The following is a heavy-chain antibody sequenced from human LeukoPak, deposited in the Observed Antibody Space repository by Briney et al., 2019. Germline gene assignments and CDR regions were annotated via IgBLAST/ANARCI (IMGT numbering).Heavy chain of an antibody. D-gene: IGHD3-16*02. J-gene: IGHJ4*02. CDR2: IYYSGNT. CDR3: ARAREYDYVWGSYRRRNNNPLLPYYFDY. V-gene: IGHV4-39*07. Sequence: SETLSLTCSVSGGSIRSTTYYWGWIRQPPGKGLEWIGSIYYSGNTYYSPSLMSRVTISVDTSKNQFSLNLSSVTAADTAVYYCARAREYDYVWGSYRRRNNNPLLPYYFDYWGQGTLVTVSS. CDR1: GGSIRSTTYY.